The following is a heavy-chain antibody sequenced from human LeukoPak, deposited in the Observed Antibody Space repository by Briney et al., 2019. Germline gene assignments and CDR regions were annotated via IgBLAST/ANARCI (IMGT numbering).Heavy chain of an antibody. CDR2: INPNSGAT. CDR1: GYTFTNYY. CDR3: ARVGYGMDV. Sequence: ASVKVSCKASGYTFTNYYMHWVRQAPGQGLEWMGWINPNSGATNYAQKFQGRVTITADKSTSTAYMELSSLRSEDTAVYYCARVGYGMDVWGQGTTVTVSS. V-gene: IGHV1-2*02. J-gene: IGHJ6*02.